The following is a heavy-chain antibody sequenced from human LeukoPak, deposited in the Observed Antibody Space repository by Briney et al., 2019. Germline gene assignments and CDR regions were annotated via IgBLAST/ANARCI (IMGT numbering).Heavy chain of an antibody. J-gene: IGHJ3*02. V-gene: IGHV3-30*04. D-gene: IGHD3-22*01. Sequence: GGSLRLSCAASGFTFSSYAMHWVRQAPGKGLEWVAVISYDGSNKYYADSVKGRFTISRDNSKSTLYLQMNSLRAEDTAVYYCARYYDSSGHQARNAFDIWGQGTMVTVSS. CDR2: ISYDGSNK. CDR3: ARYYDSSGHQARNAFDI. CDR1: GFTFSSYA.